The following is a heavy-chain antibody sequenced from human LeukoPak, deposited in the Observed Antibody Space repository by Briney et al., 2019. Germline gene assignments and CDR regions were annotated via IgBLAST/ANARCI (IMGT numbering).Heavy chain of an antibody. V-gene: IGHV3-23*01. J-gene: IGHJ4*02. CDR1: GFTFSSNA. Sequence: GGSLRLSCAASGFTFSSNAMSWVRQAPGKGLEWVSTIGGSGGNTYYADSVKGRFTISRDNSKNTLYLQMNGLRAEDTAVYYCAKGARESYYFDYWGQGTLVTVSS. D-gene: IGHD3-10*01. CDR3: AKGARESYYFDY. CDR2: IGGSGGNT.